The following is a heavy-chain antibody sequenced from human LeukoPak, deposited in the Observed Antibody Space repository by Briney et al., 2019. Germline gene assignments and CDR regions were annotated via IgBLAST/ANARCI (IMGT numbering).Heavy chain of an antibody. V-gene: IGHV3-30*04. CDR2: ISNDERNK. CDR3: AKDLGYSSSWYYFDY. J-gene: IGHJ4*02. Sequence: GGSLRLSCAASGFTFTNFAMHWVRQAPGKGLEWVAVISNDERNKYYADSVKGRFTISRDNSKNTLYLQMNSLRAEDTAVYYCAKDLGYSSSWYYFDYWGQGTLVTVSS. CDR1: GFTFTNFA. D-gene: IGHD6-13*01.